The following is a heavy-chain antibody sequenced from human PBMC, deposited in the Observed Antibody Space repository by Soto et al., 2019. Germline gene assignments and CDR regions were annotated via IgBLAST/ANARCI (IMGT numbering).Heavy chain of an antibody. J-gene: IGHJ4*02. D-gene: IGHD3-3*01. CDR2: ISAYNGNT. V-gene: IGHV1-18*01. CDR1: GYTFTSYG. Sequence: ASVKVSCKASGYTFTSYGISWVRQAPGQGLEWMGWISAYNGNTNYAQKLQGRVTMTTDTSTSTAYMELRSLRSDDTAVYYCARGLLYYDFWSGYKRGALDYWGQGTLVTVSS. CDR3: ARGLLYYDFWSGYKRGALDY.